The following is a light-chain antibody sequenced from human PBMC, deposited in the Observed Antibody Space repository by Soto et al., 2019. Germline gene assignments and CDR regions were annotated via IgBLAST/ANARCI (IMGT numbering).Light chain of an antibody. CDR3: QQYFNWPRT. J-gene: IGKJ1*01. V-gene: IGKV3-15*01. CDR2: GAS. Sequence: EILMTQSPGTLSVSPGERATLSCRASRSVSSNLAWYQQKPGQAPRLLIYGASTRATDIPARFSGSGSGTEFTLTISSLQSEDFAVYYCQQYFNWPRTFGQGTKVDIK. CDR1: RSVSSN.